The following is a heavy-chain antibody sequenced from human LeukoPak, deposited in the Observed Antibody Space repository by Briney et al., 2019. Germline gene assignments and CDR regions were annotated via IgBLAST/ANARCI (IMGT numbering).Heavy chain of an antibody. CDR3: ARESMGATAIYSFDY. CDR2: INPSGGST. J-gene: IGHJ4*02. CDR1: GYTFTSYY. V-gene: IGHV1-46*01. D-gene: IGHD1-26*01. Sequence: ASVKVSCKASGYTFTSYYTHWVRQAPGQGLEWMGIINPSGGSTSYAQKFQGRVTMTRDTSTSTVYMELSSLRPEDTAVYYCARESMGATAIYSFDYWGQGTLVTVSS.